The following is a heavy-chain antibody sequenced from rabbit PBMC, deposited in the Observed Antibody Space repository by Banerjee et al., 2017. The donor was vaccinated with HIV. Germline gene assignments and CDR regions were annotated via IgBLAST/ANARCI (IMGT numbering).Heavy chain of an antibody. CDR2: IYAGSSDST. V-gene: IGHV1S45*01. D-gene: IGHD8-1*01. Sequence: QEQLVESGGGLVTPGGSLKLSCKGSGIAFSPFAISWVRQAPGKGLEWIGCIYAGSSDSTHYASWAKGRFTISKTSSTTVTLQMTSLTAADTATYFCARRDAGSSAYIAYFKLWGQGTLVTVS. J-gene: IGHJ4*01. CDR3: ARRDAGSSAYIAYFKL. CDR1: GIAFSPFA.